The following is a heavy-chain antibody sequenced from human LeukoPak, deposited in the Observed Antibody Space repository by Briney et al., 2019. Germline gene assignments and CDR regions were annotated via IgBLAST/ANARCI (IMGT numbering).Heavy chain of an antibody. CDR3: AKDIDCSGGSCRDY. CDR2: ISYDGSNK. J-gene: IGHJ4*02. Sequence: GRSLRLSCAASGFTFSSYGMHWVRQAPGKGLEWVAVISYDGSNKYYADSVKGRFTISRDNSKNTLYLQMNSLRAEGTAVYYCAKDIDCSGGSCRDYWGQGTLVTVSS. V-gene: IGHV3-30*18. CDR1: GFTFSSYG. D-gene: IGHD2-15*01.